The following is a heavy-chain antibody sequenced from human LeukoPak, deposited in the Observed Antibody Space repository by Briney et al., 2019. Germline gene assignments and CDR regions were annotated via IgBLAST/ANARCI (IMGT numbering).Heavy chain of an antibody. CDR1: AFTFSNYA. D-gene: IGHD4-17*01. J-gene: IGHJ4*02. V-gene: IGHV3-30-3*01. CDR2: ISYDGSDE. Sequence: GGSLRLSCAASAFTFSNYAMHWVRQAPGKGLEWVAVISYDGSDEYYADSVKGRLTLSRDNSKSTLYLQMNSLRSEDTAVYYCARGALKVTTGYLDFWGQGNLVTVSS. CDR3: ARGALKVTTGYLDF.